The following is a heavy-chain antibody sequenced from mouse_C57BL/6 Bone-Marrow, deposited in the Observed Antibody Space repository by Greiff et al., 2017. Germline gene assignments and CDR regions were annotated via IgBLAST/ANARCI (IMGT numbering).Heavy chain of an antibody. D-gene: IGHD1-1*01. CDR3: ARHPSTTVGARDY. CDR2: ILPGSGST. CDR1: GYTFTGYW. J-gene: IGHJ2*01. Sequence: QVQLQQSGAELMKPGASVKLSCKATGYTFTGYWIAWVKQRPGHGLEWIGEILPGSGSTNYNEKFKGKATFTADTSSNTAYMQLSSLTTEDSAMYNGARHPSTTVGARDYWGQGTTLTVSS. V-gene: IGHV1-9*01.